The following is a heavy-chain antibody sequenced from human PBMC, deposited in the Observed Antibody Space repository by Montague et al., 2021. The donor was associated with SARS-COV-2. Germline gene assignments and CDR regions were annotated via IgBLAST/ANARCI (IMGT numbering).Heavy chain of an antibody. CDR2: IYYSGST. D-gene: IGHD3-16*01. CDR3: ARRTSRDYYMDV. Sequence: SETLSLTRTVSGGSISSSSYYWGWIRQPPGKGLEWIGSIYYSGSTYYNPSLKSRVTISVDTSKNQFSLKLSSVTAADTAVYYCARRTSRDYYMDVWGKGTTVTVSS. V-gene: IGHV4-39*01. CDR1: GGSISSSSYY. J-gene: IGHJ6*03.